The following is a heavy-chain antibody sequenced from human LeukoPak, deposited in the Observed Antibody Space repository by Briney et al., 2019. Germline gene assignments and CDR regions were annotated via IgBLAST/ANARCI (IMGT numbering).Heavy chain of an antibody. CDR2: IYQRATV. J-gene: IGHJ4*02. Sequence: NSSETLSLTCNVSGYSISSGYFWGWVRQAPGKGLEWIGSIYQRATVHYSPSLKSRVTISLDTSKNHFSLNLRSMQASDTAVYYCARAFCVGECFVLHIFFDSWGQGTLVTVSS. CDR1: GYSISSGYF. V-gene: IGHV4-38-2*02. CDR3: ARAFCVGECFVLHIFFDS. D-gene: IGHD2-21*01.